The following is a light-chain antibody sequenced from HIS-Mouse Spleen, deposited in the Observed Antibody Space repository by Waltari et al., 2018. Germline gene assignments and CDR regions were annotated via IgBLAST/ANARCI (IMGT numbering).Light chain of an antibody. CDR3: CSYAGSYTGV. Sequence: SYVLTQPPSVSVAPGKTARITCGGNNIGSKSVHWYQQKPGQAPVLVVYDDSDRPSGVPDRFSGSKSCNTASLTISGLQAEDEADYYCCSYAGSYTGVFGTGTKVTVL. CDR2: DDS. J-gene: IGLJ1*01. CDR1: NIGSKS. V-gene: IGLV3-21*03.